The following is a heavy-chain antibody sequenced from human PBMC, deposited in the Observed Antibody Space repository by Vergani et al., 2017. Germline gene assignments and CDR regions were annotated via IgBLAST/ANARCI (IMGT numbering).Heavy chain of an antibody. CDR2: IYSGGST. CDR3: ARLRGMGPFDY. CDR1: GFTVSSNY. V-gene: IGHV3-53*04. Sequence: VQLVESGGGLVQPGGSLRLSCAASGFTVSSNYMSWVRQAPGKGLEWVSVIYSGGSTYYADSVKGRFTISRHNSKNPLYLQRNSLRAEDTAVYYCARLRGMGPFDYWGQGTLVTVSS. D-gene: IGHD3-10*01. J-gene: IGHJ4*02.